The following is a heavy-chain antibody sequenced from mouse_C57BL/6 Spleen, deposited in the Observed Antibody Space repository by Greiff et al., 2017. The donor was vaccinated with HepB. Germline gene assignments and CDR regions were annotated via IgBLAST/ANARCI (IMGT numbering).Heavy chain of an antibody. V-gene: IGHV14-2*01. Sequence: VHVKQSGAELVKPGASVKLSCTASGFNIKDYYMHWVKQRTEQGLEWIGRIDPEDGETKYAPKFQGKATITADTSSNTAYLQLSSLTSEDTAVYYGASPITTVVAPIAYWGQGTLVTVSA. CDR3: ASPITTVVAPIAY. D-gene: IGHD1-1*01. CDR1: GFNIKDYY. J-gene: IGHJ3*01. CDR2: IDPEDGET.